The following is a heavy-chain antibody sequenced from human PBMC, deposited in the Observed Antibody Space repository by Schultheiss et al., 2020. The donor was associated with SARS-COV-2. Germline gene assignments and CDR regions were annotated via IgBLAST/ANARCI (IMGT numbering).Heavy chain of an antibody. V-gene: IGHV1-69*13. Sequence: SVKVSCKASGGTFSSYAISWVRQAPGQGLEWMGGIIPIFGTANYAQKFQGRVTITADESTSTAYMELSSLRSEDTAVYYCARGRRGTTRPLGYWYFDLWGRGTLVTVSS. J-gene: IGHJ2*01. CDR3: ARGRRGTTRPLGYWYFDL. D-gene: IGHD1-7*01. CDR2: IIPIFGTA. CDR1: GGTFSSYA.